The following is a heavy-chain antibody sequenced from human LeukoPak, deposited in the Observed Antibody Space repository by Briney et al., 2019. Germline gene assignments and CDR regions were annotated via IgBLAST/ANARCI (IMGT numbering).Heavy chain of an antibody. D-gene: IGHD3-22*01. Sequence: ASVKVSCKASGYTFTSYGISWVRQAPGQGLEWMGWISAYNGNTNYAQKLQGRVTMTTDTSTSTAYMELRILRSDDTAVYYCARDQEYYDSSGYYVYYYYYGMDVWGQGTTVTVSS. CDR3: ARDQEYYDSSGYYVYYYYYGMDV. V-gene: IGHV1-18*01. CDR2: ISAYNGNT. J-gene: IGHJ6*02. CDR1: GYTFTSYG.